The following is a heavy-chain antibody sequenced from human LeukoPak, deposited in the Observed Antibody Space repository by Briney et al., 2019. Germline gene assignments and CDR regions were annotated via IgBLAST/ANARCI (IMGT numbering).Heavy chain of an antibody. CDR2: IYYSGST. CDR3: ASSRDGYNFPFDY. D-gene: IGHD5-24*01. Sequence: SETLSLTCTVSGDSISSSSYYWGWIRQPPGKGLEWIGSIYYSGSTYYNPSLKSRVTISVDTSKNQFSLKLSSVTAADTAVYYCASSRDGYNFPFDYWGQGTLVTVSS. CDR1: GDSISSSSYY. J-gene: IGHJ4*02. V-gene: IGHV4-39*01.